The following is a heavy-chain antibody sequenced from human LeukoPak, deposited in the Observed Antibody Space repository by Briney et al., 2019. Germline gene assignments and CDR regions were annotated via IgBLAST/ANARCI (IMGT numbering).Heavy chain of an antibody. D-gene: IGHD2-2*01. J-gene: IGHJ6*04. V-gene: IGHV1-69*06. Sequence: SVKVSFKASGGTFSSYAISWVRQAPGQGLEWMGGIIPIFGTANYAQKFQGRATITADKSTSTAYMELSSLRSEDTAVYYCAAERYCSSTSCYVYYYYGMDVWGKGTTVTVSS. CDR2: IIPIFGTA. CDR1: GGTFSSYA. CDR3: AAERYCSSTSCYVYYYYGMDV.